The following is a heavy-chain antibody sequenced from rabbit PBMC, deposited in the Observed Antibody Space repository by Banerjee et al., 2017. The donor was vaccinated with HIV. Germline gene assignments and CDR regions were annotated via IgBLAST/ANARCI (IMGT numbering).Heavy chain of an antibody. J-gene: IGHJ4*01. Sequence: QEQLEESGGDLVKPEGSLTLTCTASGFSFSSSYWICWVRQAPGKGLEWIGCIYGGSSGSTYYASWAKGRFTISKSSSTTVTLQMTSLTAADTATYFCARHTSASGSGYPYNLWGQGTLVTVS. CDR3: ARHTSASGSGYPYNL. CDR1: GFSFSSSYW. D-gene: IGHD1-1*01. V-gene: IGHV1S45*01. CDR2: IYGGSSGST.